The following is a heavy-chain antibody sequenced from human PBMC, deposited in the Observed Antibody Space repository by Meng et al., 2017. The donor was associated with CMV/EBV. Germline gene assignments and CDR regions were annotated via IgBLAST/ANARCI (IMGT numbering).Heavy chain of an antibody. CDR3: ARDVPAAISGSYYYYYGMDV. Sequence: SVKVSCKASGGTFSSYAISWVRQAPGQGLEWMGGIIPIFGTANYAQKFQGRVTITTDESTSTAYMELSSLRSEDTAVYYCARDVPAAISGSYYYYYGMDVWGQGNTVTVSS. CDR2: IIPIFGTA. V-gene: IGHV1-69*05. CDR1: GGTFSSYA. D-gene: IGHD2-2*01. J-gene: IGHJ6*02.